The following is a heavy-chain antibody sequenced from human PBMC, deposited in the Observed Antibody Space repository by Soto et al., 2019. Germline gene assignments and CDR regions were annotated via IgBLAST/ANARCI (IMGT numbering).Heavy chain of an antibody. V-gene: IGHV4-38-2*02. CDR2: IYHSGST. D-gene: IGHD1-26*01. J-gene: IGHJ4*02. CDR3: ARGPGGATSSDY. CDR1: GYSISSGYF. Sequence: PSETLSLTCTVSGYSISSGYFWGWIRQPPGKGLEWIGSIYHSGSTYYNPSLRSRVTLSVDTSKNQFSLKLTSVTAADTAVYYCARGPGGATSSDYWGQGTLVTVSS.